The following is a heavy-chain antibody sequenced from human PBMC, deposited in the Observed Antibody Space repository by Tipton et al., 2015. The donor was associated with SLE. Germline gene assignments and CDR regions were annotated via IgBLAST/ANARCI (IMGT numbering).Heavy chain of an antibody. CDR2: VHYSGSTTT. V-gene: IGHV4-59*08. J-gene: IGHJ6*02. Sequence: TLSLTCSISGDSISSKYWSWIRQPPGKGLEWIGFVHYSGSTTTNYNPPLERRVTISIDTSRYQFSLSLRSVTAADTAVYYCARSLWEQQGHFYYFPMDVWVQGTTVTVS. CDR3: ARSLWEQQGHFYYFPMDV. D-gene: IGHD1-26*01. CDR1: GDSISSKY.